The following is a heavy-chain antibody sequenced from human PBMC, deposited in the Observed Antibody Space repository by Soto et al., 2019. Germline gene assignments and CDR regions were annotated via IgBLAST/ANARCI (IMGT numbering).Heavy chain of an antibody. J-gene: IGHJ4*02. CDR1: GFTFSNAW. CDR2: IKSKTDGGTT. Sequence: EVQLVESGGGLVKPGGSLRLSCAASGFTFSNAWMSWVRQAPGKGLEWVGRIKSKTDGGTTDYAAPVKGRFTISRDDSKNTLYLQMNSLKTEDTAVYYCTTESNRQGDQSWSWGQGTLVTVSS. D-gene: IGHD6-13*01. V-gene: IGHV3-15*01. CDR3: TTESNRQGDQSWS.